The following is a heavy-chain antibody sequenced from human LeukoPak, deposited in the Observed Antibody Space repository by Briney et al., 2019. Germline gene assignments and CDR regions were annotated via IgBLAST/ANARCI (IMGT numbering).Heavy chain of an antibody. D-gene: IGHD3-16*01. CDR2: ISYDGSNK. V-gene: IGHV3-30*03. Sequence: PGGSLRLSCAASGFTFSSYGMHWVRQAPGKGLEWVAVISYDGSNKYYADSVKGRFTISRDNSKNTLYLQMNSLRAEDTAVYYCATSWGPDTSAFRWGRDGMDVWGQGTTVIVS. CDR3: ATSWGPDTSAFRWGRDGMDV. J-gene: IGHJ6*02. CDR1: GFTFSSYG.